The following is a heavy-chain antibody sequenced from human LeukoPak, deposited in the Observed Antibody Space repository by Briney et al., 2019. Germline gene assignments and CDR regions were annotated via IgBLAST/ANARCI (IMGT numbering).Heavy chain of an antibody. V-gene: IGHV3-30*04. Sequence: GGSLRLSCAASGFTFSNYMMHWVRQAPGKGLDWVAVILEDGSIQYYADPVKGRFTISRDNSKNTLFLQMDSLRGEDTAMYYCARQQWLDGAYYFDYWGQGTLVTVSS. CDR3: ARQQWLDGAYYFDY. CDR2: ILEDGSIQ. J-gene: IGHJ4*02. D-gene: IGHD6-19*01. CDR1: GFTFSNYM.